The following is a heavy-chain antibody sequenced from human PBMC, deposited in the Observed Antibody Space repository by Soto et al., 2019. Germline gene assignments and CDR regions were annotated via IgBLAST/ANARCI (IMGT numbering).Heavy chain of an antibody. Sequence: QSTLTESGPTLVKPTQTLTLTCTFSVFSLSTSCVGVGWIRQPPGKALEWRALIYWDDDKRYSPSLESRFTNTKDTVIGQVVVSMSNMDPVETATAFGAKYSPDWYLDYWGRRTLVTVSS. V-gene: IGHV2-5*02. J-gene: IGHJ4*02. D-gene: IGHD2-21*02. CDR2: IYWDDDK. CDR1: VFSLSTSCVG. CDR3: AKYSPDWYLDY.